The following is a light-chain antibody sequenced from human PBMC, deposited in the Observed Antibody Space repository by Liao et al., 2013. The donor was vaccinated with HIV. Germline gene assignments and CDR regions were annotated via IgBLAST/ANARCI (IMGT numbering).Light chain of an antibody. CDR3: QVWDSSSDHPYV. J-gene: IGLJ1*01. V-gene: IGLV3-1*01. CDR1: KLGDKY. Sequence: SYELTQPPSVSVSPGQTASITCSGDKLGDKYVCWYQQKPGQSPVLVLYQDKKRPSGIPGRFSGSNSGNTATLTISRVEAGDEADYYCQVWDSSSDHPYVFGTGTKVTVL. CDR2: QDK.